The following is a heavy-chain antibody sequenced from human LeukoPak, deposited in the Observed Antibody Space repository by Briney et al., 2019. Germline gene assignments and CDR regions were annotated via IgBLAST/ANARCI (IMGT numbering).Heavy chain of an antibody. CDR2: LSGSGSSE. Sequence: GGSLRLSCVVSGFTFSTNGMSWVRQAPGKGLEWVSGLSGSGSSEYYADSVRGRLIISRDNSRNTLYLQLDSLRADDTAVYYCAKGLNWFDPWGQGTPVIVSS. J-gene: IGHJ5*02. D-gene: IGHD2-8*01. V-gene: IGHV3-23*01. CDR3: AKGLNWFDP. CDR1: GFTFSTNG.